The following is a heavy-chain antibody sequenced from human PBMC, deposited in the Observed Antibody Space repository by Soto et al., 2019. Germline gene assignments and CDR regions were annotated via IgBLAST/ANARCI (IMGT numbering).Heavy chain of an antibody. Sequence: GASVKVSCKASGYTFTSYYMHWVRQAPGQGLEWMGIINPSGGSTSYAQKFQGRVTMTRDTSTSTVYMELSSLRSEDTAVHYCARGGSSWYTEGGFDPWGQGTLVTVSS. J-gene: IGHJ5*02. CDR1: GYTFTSYY. V-gene: IGHV1-46*01. CDR3: ARGGSSWYTEGGFDP. D-gene: IGHD6-13*01. CDR2: INPSGGST.